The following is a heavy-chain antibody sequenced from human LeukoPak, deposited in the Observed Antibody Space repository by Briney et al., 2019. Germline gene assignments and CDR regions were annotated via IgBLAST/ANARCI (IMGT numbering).Heavy chain of an antibody. CDR2: ISGSGGST. CDR1: GFTFSSYG. J-gene: IGHJ5*02. Sequence: GGSLRLSCAASGFTFSSYGMSWVRQAPGKGLEWVSAISGSGGSTYYADSVKGRFTISRDNSKNTLYLQMNSLRAEDTAVYYCARNYGDSNWFDPWGQGTLVTVSS. CDR3: ARNYGDSNWFDP. D-gene: IGHD4-17*01. V-gene: IGHV3-23*01.